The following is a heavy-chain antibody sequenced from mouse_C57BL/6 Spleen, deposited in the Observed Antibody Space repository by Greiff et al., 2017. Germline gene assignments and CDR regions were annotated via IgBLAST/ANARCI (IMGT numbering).Heavy chain of an antibody. Sequence: EVQLQQSGPELVKPGASVKIPCKASGYTFTDYNMDWVKQSHGKSLEWIGDINPNNGGTIYTQKFKGKATLTVDKSSSTAYIELRSLTSEDTAVYYCASNPLRGWFAYWGQGTLVTVGA. CDR2: INPNNGGT. V-gene: IGHV1-18*01. J-gene: IGHJ3*01. D-gene: IGHD1-1*01. CDR1: GYTFTDYN. CDR3: ASNPLRGWFAY.